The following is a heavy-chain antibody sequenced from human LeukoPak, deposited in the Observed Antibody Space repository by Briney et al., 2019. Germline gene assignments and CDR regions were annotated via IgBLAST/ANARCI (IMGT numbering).Heavy chain of an antibody. Sequence: GGSLRLSCAASGFSVSNNYMSWVRQPPGKGLEWVSVIYSGGSTYYADSVKGRFTISRDNSKNTLYLQVNSLRAEDTAVYYCARSRSAGYWGQGTLVTVSS. CDR3: ARSRSAGY. J-gene: IGHJ4*02. CDR2: IYSGGST. CDR1: GFSVSNNY. V-gene: IGHV3-53*01.